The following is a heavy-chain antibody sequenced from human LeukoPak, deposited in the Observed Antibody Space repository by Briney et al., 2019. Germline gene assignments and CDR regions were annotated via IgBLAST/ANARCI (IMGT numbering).Heavy chain of an antibody. Sequence: GGSLRLSCAASGFTFSSYAMSWVRQAPGKGLEWVSAISGSGDGTYYADSVKGRFTISRDNSKNTLYLQMSGLRAEDTAVYYCAKEPSYCTNGVCYSRVFDRWGQGTLVTVSS. V-gene: IGHV3-23*01. CDR3: AKEPSYCTNGVCYSRVFDR. CDR1: GFTFSSYA. J-gene: IGHJ5*02. CDR2: ISGSGDGT. D-gene: IGHD2-8*01.